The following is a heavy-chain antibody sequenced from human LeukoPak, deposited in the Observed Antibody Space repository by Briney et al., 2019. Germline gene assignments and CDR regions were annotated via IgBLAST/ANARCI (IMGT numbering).Heavy chain of an antibody. CDR3: AKDRRAAITGTGYYFDY. Sequence: PRGSLRLSCAASGFTFSSYAMSWVRQAPGKGLEWVSAISGSGGSTYYADSVKGRFTISRDNSKNTLYLQMNSLRAEDTAVYYCAKDRRAAITGTGYYFDYWGQGTLVTVSS. CDR1: GFTFSSYA. J-gene: IGHJ4*02. CDR2: ISGSGGST. D-gene: IGHD1-7*01. V-gene: IGHV3-23*01.